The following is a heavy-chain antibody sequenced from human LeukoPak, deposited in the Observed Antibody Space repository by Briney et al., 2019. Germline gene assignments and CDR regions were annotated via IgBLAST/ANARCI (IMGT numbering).Heavy chain of an antibody. CDR1: GFTFSSYE. J-gene: IGHJ4*02. CDR3: ARIAVAGTDDY. Sequence: PGGSLRLSCAASGFTFSSYEMNWVRQAPGKGLEWISYISSSGSTIYYADSVKGRFTISRDNAKNSLYLQMNSLRAEDTAVYYCARIAVAGTDDYWGQGTLVTVSS. CDR2: ISSSGSTI. D-gene: IGHD6-19*01. V-gene: IGHV3-48*03.